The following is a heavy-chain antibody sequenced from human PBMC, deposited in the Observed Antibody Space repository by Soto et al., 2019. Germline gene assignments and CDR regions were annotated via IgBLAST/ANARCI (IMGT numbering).Heavy chain of an antibody. CDR3: AKLAYYYDSSGYYFKETQYFQH. CDR1: GFTFSSYA. CDR2: ISGSGGST. V-gene: IGHV3-23*01. D-gene: IGHD3-22*01. J-gene: IGHJ1*01. Sequence: GGSLRLSCAASGFTFSSYAMSWVRQAPGKGLEWVSAISGSGGSTYYADSVKGRFTISRDNSKNTLYLQMNSLRAEDTAVYYCAKLAYYYDSSGYYFKETQYFQHWGQGTLVTVSS.